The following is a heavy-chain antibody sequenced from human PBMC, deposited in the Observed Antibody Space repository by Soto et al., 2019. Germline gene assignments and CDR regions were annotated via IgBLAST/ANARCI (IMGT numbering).Heavy chain of an antibody. D-gene: IGHD1-7*01. Sequence: EVKLLESGGGLVQPGGSLRLSCAASGFTFTTYSMSWVRQAPGKGLEWVAHITATGGTTYYADSVKGRFTISRETSRNTLYLQMNSLRAEDTALYYCAKCMQAYWNYDAHHIWGQGTMVTVSS. V-gene: IGHV3-23*01. CDR2: ITATGGTT. J-gene: IGHJ3*02. CDR1: GFTFTTYS. CDR3: AKCMQAYWNYDAHHI.